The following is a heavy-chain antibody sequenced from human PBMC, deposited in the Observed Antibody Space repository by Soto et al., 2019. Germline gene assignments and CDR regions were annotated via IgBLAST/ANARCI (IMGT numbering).Heavy chain of an antibody. CDR1: GGSIRSGGYY. V-gene: IGHV4-31*03. CDR3: ARDRLMATAGNSRHYFGLDV. Sequence: SETLSLTCTVSGGSIRSGGYYWSWVRQNPRRGLEWIGNIYYSGNTYYNPSLKSRLTISVDTSKNQFSLNLSSVTAADTAVYYCARDRLMATAGNSRHYFGLDVWGQGTTVTVCS. J-gene: IGHJ6*02. D-gene: IGHD5-18*01. CDR2: IYYSGNT.